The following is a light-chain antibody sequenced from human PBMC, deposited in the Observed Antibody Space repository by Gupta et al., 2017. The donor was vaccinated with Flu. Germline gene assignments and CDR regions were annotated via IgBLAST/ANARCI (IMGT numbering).Light chain of an antibody. CDR3: QLYSDRPPWT. V-gene: IGKV3-15*01. CDR2: NSY. Sequence: EFMLTQSPATRSVSLGERVTVSCRASQSISNNLAWYQQKPGQPTRLLIYNSYTRATDIPARFSGAGSGTDFTLTIDSLRSEDFAVYYCQLYSDRPPWTFGPGTKVDLK. J-gene: IGKJ1*01. CDR1: QSISNN.